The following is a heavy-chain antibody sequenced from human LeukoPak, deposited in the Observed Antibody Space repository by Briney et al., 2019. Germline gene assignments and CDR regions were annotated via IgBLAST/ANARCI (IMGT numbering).Heavy chain of an antibody. D-gene: IGHD3-3*01. V-gene: IGHV3-30-3*01. Sequence: PTGRSLRLSCAASGFTFSSYAMHRVRQAPGKGLEWVAVKSYDGSNKYYADSVKGRFTISRDNSKNTLYLQMNSLRAEDTAVYYCARDARRYDFWSGYYHDYWGQGTLVTVSS. CDR2: KSYDGSNK. CDR3: ARDARRYDFWSGYYHDY. J-gene: IGHJ4*02. CDR1: GFTFSSYA.